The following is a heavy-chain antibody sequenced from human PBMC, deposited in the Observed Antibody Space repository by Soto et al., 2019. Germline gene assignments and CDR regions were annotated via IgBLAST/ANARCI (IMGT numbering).Heavy chain of an antibody. CDR2: ISGSGGST. CDR1: GFTFSSYA. D-gene: IGHD2-2*01. Sequence: GGSLRLSCAASGFTFSSYAMSWVRQAPGKGLEWVSAISGSGGSTYYADSVKGRFTISRDNSKNTLYLQMNSLRAEDTAVYYCAKDPNPYQLPLSDAFDIWGQGTMVTVSS. CDR3: AKDPNPYQLPLSDAFDI. V-gene: IGHV3-23*01. J-gene: IGHJ3*02.